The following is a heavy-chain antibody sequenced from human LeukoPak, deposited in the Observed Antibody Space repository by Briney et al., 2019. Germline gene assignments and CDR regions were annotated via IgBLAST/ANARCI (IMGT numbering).Heavy chain of an antibody. CDR1: GFTFSSYA. D-gene: IGHD2-15*01. V-gene: IGHV3-23*01. CDR3: AKLGYCSGGSCTGYFDY. Sequence: GGSLRLSCAASGFTFSSYAMSWVRQAPGKGLKWVSAISGSGGSTYYADSVKGRFTISRGNSKNTLYLQMNSLRAEDTAVYYCAKLGYCSGGSCTGYFDYWGQGTLVTVSS. CDR2: ISGSGGST. J-gene: IGHJ4*02.